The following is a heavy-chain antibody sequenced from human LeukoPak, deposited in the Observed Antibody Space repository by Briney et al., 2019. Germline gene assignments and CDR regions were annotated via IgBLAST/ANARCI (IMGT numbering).Heavy chain of an antibody. J-gene: IGHJ4*02. D-gene: IGHD4-23*01. Sequence: SVKVSCKASGGTFSSYAISWVRQAPGQGLEWMGGIIPIFGTANYAQKFQGRVTITADESTSTAYMELSSLRSEDTAVYYCARDLYGGTSATFDYWGQGTLVTVSS. CDR2: IIPIFGTA. CDR1: GGTFSSYA. V-gene: IGHV1-69*13. CDR3: ARDLYGGTSATFDY.